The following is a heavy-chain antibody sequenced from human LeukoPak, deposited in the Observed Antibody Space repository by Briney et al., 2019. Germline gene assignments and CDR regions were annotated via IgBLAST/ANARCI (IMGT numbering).Heavy chain of an antibody. D-gene: IGHD6-13*01. CDR2: IYYSGST. J-gene: IGHJ4*02. Sequence: SETLSLTCTVSGGSISSGGYYWSWIRQHPGKGLEWIGYIYYSGSTYYNPSLKSRVTISVDTSKNQFSLKLSSVTAADTAVYYCARACGGSSWYACRDYWGQGTLVTVSS. V-gene: IGHV4-31*03. CDR3: ARACGGSSWYACRDY. CDR1: GGSISSGGYY.